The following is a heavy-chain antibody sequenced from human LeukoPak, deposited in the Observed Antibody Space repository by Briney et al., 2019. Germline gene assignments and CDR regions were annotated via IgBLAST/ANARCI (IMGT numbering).Heavy chain of an antibody. D-gene: IGHD3-9*01. J-gene: IGHJ4*02. Sequence: GESLKISCKASENSFTTSWIGWVRQMPGRGLEWMGIIYPGDSDTRYSPSFQGQVTISADKSISTAYLQWSSLKASDTAMYYCARRQLRYFDDRVFDYWGQGTLVTVSS. CDR2: IYPGDSDT. CDR1: ENSFTTSW. V-gene: IGHV5-51*01. CDR3: ARRQLRYFDDRVFDY.